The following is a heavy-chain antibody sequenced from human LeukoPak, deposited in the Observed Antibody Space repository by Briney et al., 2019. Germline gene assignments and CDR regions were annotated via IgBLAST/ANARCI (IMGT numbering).Heavy chain of an antibody. CDR2: IYYSGST. CDR3: ARVTRVAWNYDVQYYFDY. D-gene: IGHD1-7*01. Sequence: SQTLSLTCTVSGGSISSGDYYWSWFRQPPGKGLEWIGYIYYSGSTYYNPSLKSRVTISVDTSKNQFSLKLSSVTAADTAVYYCARVTRVAWNYDVQYYFDYWGQGTLVTVSS. V-gene: IGHV4-30-4*08. J-gene: IGHJ4*02. CDR1: GGSISSGDYY.